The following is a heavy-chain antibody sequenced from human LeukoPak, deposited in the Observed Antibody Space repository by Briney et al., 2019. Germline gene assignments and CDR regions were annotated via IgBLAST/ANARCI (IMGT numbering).Heavy chain of an antibody. CDR3: ARDGSGNFYY. J-gene: IGHJ4*02. D-gene: IGHD1-26*01. V-gene: IGHV3-74*03. CDR1: GFTISGYW. CDR2: IGSDGGST. Sequence: GGSLRLSCTASGFTISGYWMNWVRQAPGKGLVWVSRIGSDGGSTTYADSVKGRFTISRDNAKNTLYLQMTSLRAEDTAVYYCARDGSGNFYYWGQGTLVTVSS.